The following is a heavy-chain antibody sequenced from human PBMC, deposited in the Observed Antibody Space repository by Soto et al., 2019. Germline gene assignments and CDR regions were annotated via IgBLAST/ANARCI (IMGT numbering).Heavy chain of an antibody. Sequence: PSQTLSLTCAISGDSVSSNSAAWNWIRQSPSRGLEWLGRTYYRSKWYNDYAVSVKSRITINPDTSKNQFSLQLNSVTPEDTAVYYCARDRHTGYCSGGSCLTSRFDPWGQGTLVTV. J-gene: IGHJ5*02. CDR2: TYYRSKWYN. V-gene: IGHV6-1*01. D-gene: IGHD2-15*01. CDR3: ARDRHTGYCSGGSCLTSRFDP. CDR1: GDSVSSNSAA.